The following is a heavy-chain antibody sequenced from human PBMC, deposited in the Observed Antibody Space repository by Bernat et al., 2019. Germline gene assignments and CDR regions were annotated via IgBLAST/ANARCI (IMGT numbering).Heavy chain of an antibody. CDR1: GGSISSSSYY. CDR3: AMIVTDWFDP. V-gene: IGHV4-39*01. Sequence: QLQLQESGPGLVKPSETLSLTCTVSGGSISSSSYYWGWIRQPPGKGLGWIGSIHYSGSTYYNPSLKSRVTISVDTSKNQFSLKLSSVTAADTAVYYCAMIVTDWFDPWGQGTLVTVSS. D-gene: IGHD3-22*01. J-gene: IGHJ5*02. CDR2: IHYSGST.